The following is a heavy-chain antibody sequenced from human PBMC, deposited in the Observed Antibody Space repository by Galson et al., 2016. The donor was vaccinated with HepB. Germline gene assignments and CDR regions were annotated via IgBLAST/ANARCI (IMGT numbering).Heavy chain of an antibody. V-gene: IGHV4-59*01. D-gene: IGHD6-19*01. CDR1: GGSISSYY. CDR2: IHYSGST. Sequence: ETLSLTCTVSGGSISSYYWSWIRQPPGKGLEWIGYIHYSGSTNYNPSLKTPVTISVDTSKNQFSLKLSSVTAADTAVYYCARDIGGSGSNLAFDIWGQGTMVTVSS. CDR3: ARDIGGSGSNLAFDI. J-gene: IGHJ3*02.